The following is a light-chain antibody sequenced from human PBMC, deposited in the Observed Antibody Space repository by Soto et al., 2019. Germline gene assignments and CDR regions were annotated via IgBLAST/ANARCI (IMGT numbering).Light chain of an antibody. CDR2: GAS. CDR3: QQYGSSPWT. J-gene: IGKJ1*01. CDR1: ERIRSNY. V-gene: IGKV3-20*01. Sequence: ETVLTQSPGTLSLSPGERATVSCRASERIRSNYLAWYRQTPGQAPRLLIFGASKRASGIADRFSGSGSGTDFTLIISRLEPEDFALYYCQQYGSSPWTFGQGTKVEIK.